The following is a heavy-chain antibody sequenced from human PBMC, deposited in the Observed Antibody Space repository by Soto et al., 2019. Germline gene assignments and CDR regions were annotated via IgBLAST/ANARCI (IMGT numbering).Heavy chain of an antibody. D-gene: IGHD3-22*01. CDR2: IYQSGST. Sequence: QLQLRESGSGLVKPSQTLSLTCTVSGAPITSGAYSWSWIRQPPGKGLEWIGFIYQSGSTHYNPSRKGRVTISVDRSKNHFSLQLTSLTAADTAVYYCARHMSGCSSSDGYLSGWFDPLGPGTLGTGST. V-gene: IGHV4-30-2*01. CDR3: ARHMSGCSSSDGYLSGWFDP. J-gene: IGHJ5*02. CDR1: GAPITSGAYS.